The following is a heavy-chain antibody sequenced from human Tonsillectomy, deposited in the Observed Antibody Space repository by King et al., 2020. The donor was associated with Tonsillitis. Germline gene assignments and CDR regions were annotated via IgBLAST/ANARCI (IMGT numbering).Heavy chain of an antibody. CDR2: ISYDGSSK. Sequence: VQLVESGGGVVQPGRSLRLSCAASGFTFSSYAMHWVRQAPGKELAGVAVISYDGSSKHYAESVKGRFTISRDNSKNTVYLQMNSLRAKDTAVYYCARDKESGSFYGYFENWGQGALVTVSS. CDR3: ARDKESGSFYGYFEN. J-gene: IGHJ4*02. D-gene: IGHD1-26*01. CDR1: GFTFSSYA. V-gene: IGHV3-30-3*01.